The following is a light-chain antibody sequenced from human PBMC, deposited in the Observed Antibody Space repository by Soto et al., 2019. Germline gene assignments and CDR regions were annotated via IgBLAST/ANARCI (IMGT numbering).Light chain of an antibody. CDR2: SNN. CDR3: AAWDDSLNGWV. J-gene: IGLJ3*02. Sequence: QSVLTQPPSASGTPGQRVIISCSGSSSNFGGNTANWYQQFPGTAPKVLIYSNNQRPSEVPDRFSGSKSGTSASLAISGLQSEDEADYYCAAWDDSLNGWVFGGGTKVTVL. V-gene: IGLV1-44*01. CDR1: SSNFGGNT.